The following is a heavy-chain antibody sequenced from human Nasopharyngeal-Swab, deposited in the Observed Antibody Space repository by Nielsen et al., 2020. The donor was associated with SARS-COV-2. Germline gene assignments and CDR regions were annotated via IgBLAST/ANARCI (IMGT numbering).Heavy chain of an antibody. CDR2: INLSGGST. J-gene: IGHJ5*02. V-gene: IGHV1-46*01. Sequence: ASVKVSCKASGYTFTSYYMHWVRQAPGQGLEWMGIINLSGGSTSHAQKFQGRVTMTRDTSTSTVYMELSSLRSEDTAVYYCARASPIVVVVAASWFDPWGQGTLVTVSS. CDR3: ARASPIVVVVAASWFDP. CDR1: GYTFTSYY. D-gene: IGHD2-15*01.